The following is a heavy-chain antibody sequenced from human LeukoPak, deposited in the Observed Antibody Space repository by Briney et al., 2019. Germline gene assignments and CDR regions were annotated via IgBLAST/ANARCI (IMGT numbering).Heavy chain of an antibody. J-gene: IGHJ4*02. V-gene: IGHV3-7*01. CDR1: GFTFSPYW. CDR2: IKEDGSEK. D-gene: IGHD3-22*01. Sequence: GGYLRLSCAASGFTFSPYWMSWVRHAPGKGLEWVANIKEDGSEKYYGDSVKGRFTISRDNAKNSLYLQMNSLRAEDTAVYYCARDSSGYQWGQGTLVTVSS. CDR3: ARDSSGYQ.